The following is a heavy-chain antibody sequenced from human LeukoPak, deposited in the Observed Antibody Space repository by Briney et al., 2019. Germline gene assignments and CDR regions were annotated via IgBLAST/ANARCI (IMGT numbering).Heavy chain of an antibody. Sequence: GGSLEISCKGSGCSFTSYWIGWVRQMPGKGLGWMGIIYAGDSDTRYSPSFQGQVTISADKSISTAYLQWSSLKASDTAMYYCARPFLYYYDSSGYLADDYWGQGTLVTVSS. CDR1: GCSFTSYW. D-gene: IGHD3-22*01. V-gene: IGHV5-51*01. J-gene: IGHJ4*02. CDR2: IYAGDSDT. CDR3: ARPFLYYYDSSGYLADDY.